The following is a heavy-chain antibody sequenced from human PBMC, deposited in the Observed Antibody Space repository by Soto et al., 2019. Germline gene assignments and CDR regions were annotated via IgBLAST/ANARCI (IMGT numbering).Heavy chain of an antibody. Sequence: QVQLQESGPGLVKPSETLSLTCTVSGVSISSYYWSWIRQPPGKGLEWIGYTYYNGSTNYNPSLKSRVTTSVDTSKNQFSLKLSSVTAADAAVYYCATTLIRGDAFDIWSQGTMVTVSS. CDR1: GVSISSYY. J-gene: IGHJ3*02. CDR3: ATTLIRGDAFDI. CDR2: TYYNGST. V-gene: IGHV4-59*01. D-gene: IGHD3-10*01.